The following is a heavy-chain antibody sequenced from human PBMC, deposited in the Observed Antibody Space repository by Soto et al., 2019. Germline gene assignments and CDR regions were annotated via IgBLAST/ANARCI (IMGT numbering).Heavy chain of an antibody. J-gene: IGHJ4*02. V-gene: IGHV3-21*01. D-gene: IGHD6-19*01. Sequence: PGGSLRLSRAASGFTFSSYSMTWLRQAPGKGLEWVSSISSSSSYIYYADSLKGRFTISRDSAKNSLYLQMNSLRAEDTAVYYCASIAVAGRSPDYFDYWGQGT. CDR2: ISSSSSYI. CDR3: ASIAVAGRSPDYFDY. CDR1: GFTFSSYS.